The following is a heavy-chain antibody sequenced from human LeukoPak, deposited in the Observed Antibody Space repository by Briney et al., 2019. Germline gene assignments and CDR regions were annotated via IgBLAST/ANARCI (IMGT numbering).Heavy chain of an antibody. CDR2: IKGKTDGGTT. V-gene: IGHV3-15*01. D-gene: IGHD3-10*01. CDR3: STLYGSGSRYKNYFDY. J-gene: IGHJ4*02. Sequence: GGSLRLSCAASGFPFNNASMSWVRQAPGKGLEWVGRIKGKTDGGTTDYAAPVKCSFTISRDDSKTTLYLQMNSLKTEDTAIYYCSTLYGSGSRYKNYFDYWGQGALATVSS. CDR1: GFPFNNAS.